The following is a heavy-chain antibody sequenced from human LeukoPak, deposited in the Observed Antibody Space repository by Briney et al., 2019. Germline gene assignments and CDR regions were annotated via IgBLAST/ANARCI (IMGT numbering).Heavy chain of an antibody. CDR3: ARVTGEDAFDI. CDR2: ISAHNGNT. J-gene: IGHJ3*02. V-gene: IGHV1-18*01. CDR1: GYTFTNYD. Sequence: ASVKVSCKASGYTFTNYDINWVRQAPGQGLEWMGWISAHNGNTNYAQKLEGRVTVTTDTSTSAAYMELRSLRSDDTAVYYCARVTGEDAFDIWGQGTMVTVSS. D-gene: IGHD3-16*01.